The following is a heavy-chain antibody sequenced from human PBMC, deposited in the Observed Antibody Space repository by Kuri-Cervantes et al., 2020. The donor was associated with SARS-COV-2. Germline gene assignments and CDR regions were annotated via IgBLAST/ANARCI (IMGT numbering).Heavy chain of an antibody. CDR2: ISSSSSYV. V-gene: IGHV3-21*04. CDR3: AKGSMTTVLHYFDY. J-gene: IGHJ4*02. CDR1: GFTFSSYS. Sequence: GESLKISCAASGFTFSSYSMNWVRQAPGKGLEWVSSISSSSSYVYYADSVKGRFTISRDNAKNSLYLQMNSLRAEDTAVYYCAKGSMTTVLHYFDYWGQGTLVTVSS. D-gene: IGHD4-17*01.